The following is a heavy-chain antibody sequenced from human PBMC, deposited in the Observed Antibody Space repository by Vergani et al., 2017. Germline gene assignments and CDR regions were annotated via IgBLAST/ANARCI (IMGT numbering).Heavy chain of an antibody. CDR1: GGSISSGSYY. CDR2: IYTSGST. CDR3: ARRVRYCSSTSCSYMDV. Sequence: QVHLNEAGPGLVKPSQTLSLTCTVSGGSISSGSYYWSWIRQPAGKGLEWIGRIYTSGSTNYNPSLKSRVTISVDTSKNQFSLNLSSVTAADTAVYYCARRVRYCSSTSCSYMDVWGKGTTVTVSS. V-gene: IGHV4-61*02. J-gene: IGHJ6*03. D-gene: IGHD2-2*01.